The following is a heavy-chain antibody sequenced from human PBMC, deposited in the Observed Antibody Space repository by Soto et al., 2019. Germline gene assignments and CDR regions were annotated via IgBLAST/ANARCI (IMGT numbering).Heavy chain of an antibody. V-gene: IGHV4-39*01. CDR1: GGSISSSSYY. D-gene: IGHD3-10*01. CDR3: ARLAVPGAAPRRGFDY. Sequence: QLQLQESGPGLVKPSETLSLTCTVSGGSISSSSYYWGWIHQPPGKGLEWIGSIYYSGSTYYNPSLKSRVTISVDTSKNQFSLKLSSVTAADTAVYYCARLAVPGAAPRRGFDYWGQGTLVTVSS. J-gene: IGHJ4*02. CDR2: IYYSGST.